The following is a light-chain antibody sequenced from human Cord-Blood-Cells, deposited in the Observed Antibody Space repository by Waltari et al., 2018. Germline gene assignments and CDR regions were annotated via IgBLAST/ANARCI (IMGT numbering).Light chain of an antibody. Sequence: QSALTQPASVSGSPGQSITISCTGTSRDVGGYNYVPLYQQNPGKAPKLMIYDVSNRPSGVSNRFSGSKSGNTASLTISGLQAEDEADYYCSSYTSSSTEVVFGGGTKLTVL. CDR2: DVS. V-gene: IGLV2-14*01. J-gene: IGLJ2*01. CDR1: SRDVGGYNY. CDR3: SSYTSSSTEVV.